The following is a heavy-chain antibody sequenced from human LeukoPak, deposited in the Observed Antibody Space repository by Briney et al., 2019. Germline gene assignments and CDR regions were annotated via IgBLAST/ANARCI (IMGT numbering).Heavy chain of an antibody. CDR1: GFTFSSYE. CDR2: ISDSGSTI. D-gene: IGHD3-10*01. CDR3: ARGGASMVTSFDY. J-gene: IGHJ4*02. V-gene: IGHV3-48*03. Sequence: GGSLRLSCAASGFTFSSYEMSWVRQAPGKGQEWVSYISDSGSTISYSDSVKGRFTISRDNAKNSLYLQMNSLRAEDTAFYYCARGGASMVTSFDYWGQGTLVTVSS.